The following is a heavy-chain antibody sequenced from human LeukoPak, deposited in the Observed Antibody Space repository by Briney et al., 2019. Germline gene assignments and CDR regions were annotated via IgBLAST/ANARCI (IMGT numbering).Heavy chain of an antibody. CDR3: TRDPAPAAGDY. CDR1: GFTFCDYD. Sequence: GGSLRLSCTASGFTFCDYDMSWVRQAPGKGLEWVGFIRSKAYGGTTEYAASVKGRFTISRDDSKSIAYLQMNSLKTEDTAVYYCTRDPAPAAGDYGGKGTLVTVSS. J-gene: IGHJ4*02. CDR2: IRSKAYGGTT. D-gene: IGHD6-13*01. V-gene: IGHV3-49*04.